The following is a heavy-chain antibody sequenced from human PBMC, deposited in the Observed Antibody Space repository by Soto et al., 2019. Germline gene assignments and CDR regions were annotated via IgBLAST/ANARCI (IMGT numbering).Heavy chain of an antibody. CDR1: GGSTSSYY. Sequence: SETLSLTCTVSGGSTSSYYWSWIRQPPGKGLEWIGYIYYSGSTNYNPSLKSRVTISVDTSKNQFSLKLSSVTAADTAVYYCARVDLDCGGDCYLDYWGQGTLVTVSS. V-gene: IGHV4-59*01. CDR2: IYYSGST. J-gene: IGHJ4*02. CDR3: ARVDLDCGGDCYLDY. D-gene: IGHD2-21*02.